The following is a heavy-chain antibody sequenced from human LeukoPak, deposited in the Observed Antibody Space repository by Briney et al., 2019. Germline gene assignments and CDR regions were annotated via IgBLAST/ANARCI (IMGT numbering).Heavy chain of an antibody. J-gene: IGHJ4*02. CDR1: GYTFTSYG. D-gene: IGHD3-22*01. Sequence: GASVKVSCKASGYTFTSYGISWVRQAPGQGLEWMGWISAYNGNTNYAQKLQGRVTMTTDTSTSTAYMELRSLRSDDTAVYYCARARGTYYYDSSGYYVNDYWGQGTLVTVSS. CDR2: ISAYNGNT. V-gene: IGHV1-18*01. CDR3: ARARGTYYYDSSGYYVNDY.